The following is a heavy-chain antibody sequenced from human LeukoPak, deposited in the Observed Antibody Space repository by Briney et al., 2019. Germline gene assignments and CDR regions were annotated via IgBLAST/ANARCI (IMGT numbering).Heavy chain of an antibody. V-gene: IGHV4-38-2*02. CDR3: ARLVGVVVPAPYSDY. Sequence: SETLSLTCTVSGYSISSGYYWGWIRQPPGKGLEWIGSIYHSGSTYYNPSLKSRVTISVDTSKNQFSLKLSSVTAADTAVYYCARLVGVVVPAPYSDYWGQGTLVTVSS. D-gene: IGHD2-2*01. J-gene: IGHJ4*02. CDR2: IYHSGST. CDR1: GYSISSGYY.